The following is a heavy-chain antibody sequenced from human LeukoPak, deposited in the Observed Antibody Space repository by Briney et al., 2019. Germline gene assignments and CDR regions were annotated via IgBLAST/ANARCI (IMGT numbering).Heavy chain of an antibody. CDR3: AKDNTAMVLETPVFDY. CDR1: GFTLSSYT. V-gene: IGHV3-23*01. CDR2: ISGSGGST. D-gene: IGHD5-18*01. J-gene: IGHJ4*02. Sequence: GGSLRLSCAASGFTLSSYTMNWVRQAPGKGLEWVSAISGSGGSTYYADSVKGRFTISRDNSKNTLYLQMNSLRAEDTAVYYCAKDNTAMVLETPVFDYWGQGTLVTVSS.